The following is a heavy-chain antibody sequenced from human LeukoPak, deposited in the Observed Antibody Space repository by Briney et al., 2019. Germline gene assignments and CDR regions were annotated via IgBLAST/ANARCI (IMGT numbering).Heavy chain of an antibody. V-gene: IGHV3-23*01. CDR1: GFTFSSYA. CDR3: AKRQYGDDAFDI. D-gene: IGHD3-10*01. Sequence: PGGSLRLSCAASGFTFSSYAMGWVRQAPGKGLEWVSAISGSGGSTYYADSVKGRFTIPRDNSKNTLYLQMNSLRAEDTAVYYCAKRQYGDDAFDIWGQGTMVTVSS. J-gene: IGHJ3*02. CDR2: ISGSGGST.